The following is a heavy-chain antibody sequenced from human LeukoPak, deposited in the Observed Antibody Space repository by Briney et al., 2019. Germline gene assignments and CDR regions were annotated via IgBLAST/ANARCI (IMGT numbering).Heavy chain of an antibody. CDR2: ISFVVVEK. D-gene: IGHD3-9*01. CDR1: GFTFSNYG. CDR3: AREGHYDILTGYSPLEYYFYYMDV. V-gene: IGHV3-30*04. J-gene: IGHJ6*03. Sequence: SLRLSCEASGFTFSNYGIHWVRQTPGKGLEWVAAISFVVVEKHYADSVKGRFTISRDNSKSTLYLQMNSLRAEDTALYYCAREGHYDILTGYSPLEYYFYYMDVWGKGTTVTVSS.